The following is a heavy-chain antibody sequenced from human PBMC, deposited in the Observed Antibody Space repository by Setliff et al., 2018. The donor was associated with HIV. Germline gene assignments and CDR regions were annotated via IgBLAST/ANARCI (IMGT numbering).Heavy chain of an antibody. V-gene: IGHV3-48*04. CDR3: AKELAASGLGYFDS. D-gene: IGHD3-22*01. CDR1: GFSFSSYW. CDR2: IGSSGTPI. Sequence: PGGSLRLSCAASGFSFSSYWMSWVRQAPGKGLEWLSYIGSSGTPIYYADSVKGRFTISRDNAKNSLNLQMNSLRAEDTAVYYCAKELAASGLGYFDSWGRGILVTVSS. J-gene: IGHJ4*02.